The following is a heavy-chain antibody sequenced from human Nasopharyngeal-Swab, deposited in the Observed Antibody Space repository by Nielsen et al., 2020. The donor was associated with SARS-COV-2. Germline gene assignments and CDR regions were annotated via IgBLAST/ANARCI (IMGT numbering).Heavy chain of an antibody. D-gene: IGHD4-17*01. Sequence: WIRQPPGKGLEWVAVIWYDGSNKYYADSVKGRFSISRDSSKNTLYLQMDSLRGVDTAVYYCARDAPAHYGAFYWGRGTLVTVSS. J-gene: IGHJ4*02. CDR2: IWYDGSNK. V-gene: IGHV3-33*01. CDR3: ARDAPAHYGAFY.